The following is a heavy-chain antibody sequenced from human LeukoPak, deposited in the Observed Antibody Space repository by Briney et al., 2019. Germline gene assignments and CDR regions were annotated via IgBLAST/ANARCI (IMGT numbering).Heavy chain of an antibody. V-gene: IGHV3-23*01. Sequence: GGSLRLSCAASGFTFSSFAMSWVRQAPGKGLEWVSSISGSGGTKYYPDSVKGRFTISRDNSKSTLYLQMNSLRAEDTAGYYCAKAAPGYSGYDLKAYYYYYMDVWGKGTTVTVSS. CDR3: AKAAPGYSGYDLKAYYYYYMDV. D-gene: IGHD5-12*01. J-gene: IGHJ6*03. CDR1: GFTFSSFA. CDR2: ISGSGGTK.